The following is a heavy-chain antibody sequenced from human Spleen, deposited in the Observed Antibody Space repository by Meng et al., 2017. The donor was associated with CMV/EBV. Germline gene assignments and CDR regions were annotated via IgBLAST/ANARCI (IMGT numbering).Heavy chain of an antibody. J-gene: IGHJ3*02. V-gene: IGHV4-59*01. Sequence: GSLRLSCTVSGASTSKNYWSWSRRPPGKGLEYIGSISYTGYIECNPSLKGRVTMSLDTSKNRFSLKLTSVTAADTAMYYCAGPDDMGSSPHDPFDIWGQGTMVTVSS. CDR3: AGPDDMGSSPHDPFDI. CDR1: GASTSKNY. CDR2: ISYTGYI. D-gene: IGHD1-1*01.